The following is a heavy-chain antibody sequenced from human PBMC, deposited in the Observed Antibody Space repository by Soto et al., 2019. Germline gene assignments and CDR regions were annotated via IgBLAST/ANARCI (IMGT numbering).Heavy chain of an antibody. D-gene: IGHD2-8*02. V-gene: IGHV1-18*04. J-gene: IGHJ4*02. CDR3: ARDESGTCTGSNRYYLDY. CDR1: GYIFTNYG. Sequence: ASVKVSCKASGYIFTNYGISWVRQAPGQGLEWMAWTSGNNDDTNYAPKLQDRVTLTTDTSTGTAYMELRSLRSDDTAVYYCARDESGTCTGSNRYYLDYRGQGTLVTVSS. CDR2: TSGNNDDT.